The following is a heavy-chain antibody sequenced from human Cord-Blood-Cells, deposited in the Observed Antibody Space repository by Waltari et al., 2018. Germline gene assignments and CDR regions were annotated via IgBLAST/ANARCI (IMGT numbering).Heavy chain of an antibody. CDR3: TRLGAKS. CDR1: GFTFSGPA. CDR2: IRSKANSYAT. J-gene: IGHJ4*02. D-gene: IGHD3-16*01. V-gene: IGHV3-73*02. Sequence: EVQLVESGGGLVQPGGSLKLSCAAYGFTFSGPAMHWVRQASGKGLEWVGRIRSKANSYATAYAASVKGRFTISRDDSKNTAYLQMNSLKTEDTAVYYCTRLGAKSWGQGTLVTVSS.